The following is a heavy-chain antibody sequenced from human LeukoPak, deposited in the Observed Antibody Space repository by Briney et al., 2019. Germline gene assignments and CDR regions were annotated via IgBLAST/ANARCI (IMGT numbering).Heavy chain of an antibody. J-gene: IGHJ4*02. CDR1: GFTFSGYW. CDR2: IKQDGSEK. D-gene: IGHD5-18*01. CDR3: ARGGYSYGLYDY. Sequence: GGSLRLSCAASGFTFSGYWMSWVRQAPGKGLEWVANIKQDGSEKYYVDSVKGRFTISRDNAKNSLYLQMNSLRAEDTAVYYCARGGYSYGLYDYWGQGTLVTVSS. V-gene: IGHV3-7*01.